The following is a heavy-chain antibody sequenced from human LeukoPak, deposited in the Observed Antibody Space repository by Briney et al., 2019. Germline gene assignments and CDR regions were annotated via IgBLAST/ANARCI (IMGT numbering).Heavy chain of an antibody. CDR3: AREGPVRGTNCFDY. CDR1: GFTFSSYG. J-gene: IGHJ4*02. D-gene: IGHD2-2*01. Sequence: GRSLRLSCAASGFTFSSYGMHWVRQAPGKGLEWVAVISYDGSNKYYADSVKGRFTSSRDNSKNTLYLQMNSLRAEDTAVYYCAREGPVRGTNCFDYWGQGTLVTVSS. V-gene: IGHV3-30*03. CDR2: ISYDGSNK.